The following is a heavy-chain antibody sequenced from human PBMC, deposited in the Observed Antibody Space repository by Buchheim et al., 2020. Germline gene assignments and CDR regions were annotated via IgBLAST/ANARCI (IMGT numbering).Heavy chain of an antibody. CDR2: ISGSGGST. J-gene: IGHJ4*02. CDR3: AMPPTVVTAEFTYYFDY. Sequence: EVQLLESGGGLVQPGGSLRLSCAASGFTFSSYAMSWVRQAPGKGLEWVSAISGSGGSTYYADSVKGRFTISRDNSNNTLYAQMSSLRADDTAVYYCAMPPTVVTAEFTYYFDYWGQGTL. CDR1: GFTFSSYA. V-gene: IGHV3-23*01. D-gene: IGHD2-21*02.